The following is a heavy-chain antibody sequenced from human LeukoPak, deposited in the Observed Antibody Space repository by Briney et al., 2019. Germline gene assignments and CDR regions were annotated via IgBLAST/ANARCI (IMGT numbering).Heavy chain of an antibody. J-gene: IGHJ4*02. Sequence: GGSLRLSCAASGFTFSSYEMNWVRQAPGKGLEWVSYISSSGSTIYYADSVKGRFTISRDNAKNSLYLQMNSLRAEDTAVYYYARDDSSGWYYFDYWGQGTLVTVSS. D-gene: IGHD6-19*01. CDR2: ISSSGSTI. V-gene: IGHV3-48*03. CDR1: GFTFSSYE. CDR3: ARDDSSGWYYFDY.